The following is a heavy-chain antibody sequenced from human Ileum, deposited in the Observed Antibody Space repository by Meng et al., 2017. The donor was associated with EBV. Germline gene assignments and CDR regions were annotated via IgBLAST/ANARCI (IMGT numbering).Heavy chain of an antibody. CDR2: FSVYNGNT. CDR1: GYTFTSYG. Sequence: QVQLVQSGAEVKKPGASVKVSWKASGYTFTSYGISWVRQAPGQGLEWMGWFSVYNGNTIYAQKLQDRVTMTTDTSTSTAYMELRSLRSDDTAVYYCARGQNYYGSGSLIDYWGQGTLVTVSS. J-gene: IGHJ4*02. D-gene: IGHD3-10*01. V-gene: IGHV1-18*01. CDR3: ARGQNYYGSGSLIDY.